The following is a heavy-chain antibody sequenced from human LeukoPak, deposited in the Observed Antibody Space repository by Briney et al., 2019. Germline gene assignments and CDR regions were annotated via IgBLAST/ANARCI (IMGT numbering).Heavy chain of an antibody. Sequence: GGSPTLSCAASEFTFTTYGMHWVRQAPGKGLEWVAFIYYDGSNIYYADYVKGRFTISRDISKNTLYLQMDSLRSEDTAVYYCATYSPGPPTASFDYWGQGTLVTVSS. J-gene: IGHJ4*02. D-gene: IGHD2-15*01. CDR2: IYYDGSNI. V-gene: IGHV3-30*02. CDR3: ATYSPGPPTASFDY. CDR1: EFTFTTYG.